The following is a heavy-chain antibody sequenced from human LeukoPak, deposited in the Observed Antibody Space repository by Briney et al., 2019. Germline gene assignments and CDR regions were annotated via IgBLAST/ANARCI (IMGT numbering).Heavy chain of an antibody. Sequence: SETLSLTCAVYGGSFSGYYWSWIRQPPGKGLEWIGEINHSGSTNYNPSLKSRVTISVDTSKNQFSLKLSSVTAADTAVYYCARHRRVIRRDNWFDPWGQGTLVTVSS. CDR3: ARHRRVIRRDNWFDP. D-gene: IGHD3-10*01. V-gene: IGHV4-34*01. CDR1: GGSFSGYY. J-gene: IGHJ5*02. CDR2: INHSGST.